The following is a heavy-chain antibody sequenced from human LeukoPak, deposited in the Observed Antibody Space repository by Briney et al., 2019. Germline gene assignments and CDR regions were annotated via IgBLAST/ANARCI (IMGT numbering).Heavy chain of an antibody. CDR1: GYTFTSYG. CDR3: ARAFMGHYYDSSGYYYGMGWFDP. V-gene: IGHV1-18*01. J-gene: IGHJ5*02. D-gene: IGHD3-22*01. Sequence: ASVKVSCKASGYTFTSYGISWVRQAPGQGLEWMGWISAYNGNTNYAQKLQGRVTVATDTSTSTAYMELRSLRPDDTAVYYCARAFMGHYYDSSGYYYGMGWFDPWGQGTLVTVSS. CDR2: ISAYNGNT.